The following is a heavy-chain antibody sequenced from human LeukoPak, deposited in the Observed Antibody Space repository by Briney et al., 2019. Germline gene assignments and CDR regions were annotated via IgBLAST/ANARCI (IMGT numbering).Heavy chain of an antibody. CDR2: ISGSGGST. J-gene: IGHJ4*02. CDR3: ARRDYDFWSGYSRGLDY. V-gene: IGHV3-23*01. CDR1: GFTFSSYA. Sequence: GGSLRLSCAASGFTFSSYAMSWVCQAPGKGLEWVSAISGSGGSTYYADSVKGRFTISRDNSKNTLYLQMNSLRAEDTAVYYCARRDYDFWSGYSRGLDYWGQGTLVTVSS. D-gene: IGHD3-3*01.